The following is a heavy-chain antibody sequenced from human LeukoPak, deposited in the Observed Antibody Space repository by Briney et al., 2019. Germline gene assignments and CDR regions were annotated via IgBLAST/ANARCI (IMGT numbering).Heavy chain of an antibody. Sequence: GRSLRLSCAASGFTFDDYAMHWVRQAPGKGLEWVSGISWTSGSIGYADSVKGRFTISRDNAKNSLYLQMNSLRPEDTALYYCARDLGQLPRGAFDIWGQGTMVTVSS. CDR1: GFTFDDYA. J-gene: IGHJ3*02. CDR3: ARDLGQLPRGAFDI. CDR2: ISWTSGSI. D-gene: IGHD2-2*01. V-gene: IGHV3-9*01.